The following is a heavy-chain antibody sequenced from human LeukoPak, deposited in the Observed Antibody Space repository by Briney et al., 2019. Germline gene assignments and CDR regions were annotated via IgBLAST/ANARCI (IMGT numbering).Heavy chain of an antibody. V-gene: IGHV3-23*01. CDR3: AKDARYYYDSSGYYDY. J-gene: IGHJ4*02. Sequence: GGSLRLSCAASGFTFSSYAMSWVRQAPGKGLEWVSAISGSGGSTYYADSVKGRFTISRDNSKNTLYLQMNSLRAEDTAVYYCAKDARYYYDSSGYYDYWGQGTLVTVSS. CDR1: GFTFSSYA. D-gene: IGHD3-22*01. CDR2: ISGSGGST.